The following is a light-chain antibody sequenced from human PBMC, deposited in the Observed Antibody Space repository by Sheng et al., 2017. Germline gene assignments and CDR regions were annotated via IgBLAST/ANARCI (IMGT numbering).Light chain of an antibody. J-gene: IGLJ2*01. V-gene: IGLV3-27*01. CDR1: ILAKKY. CDR2: KDS. CDR3: YSAADNNLV. Sequence: SYELTQPPSVSVSPGQTARITCSGDILAKKYARWFQQKPGQAPVVVIYKDSERPSGIPERFSGSSSGTTVTLTISGAQVEDEADYYCYSAADNNLVFGGGTKLTVL.